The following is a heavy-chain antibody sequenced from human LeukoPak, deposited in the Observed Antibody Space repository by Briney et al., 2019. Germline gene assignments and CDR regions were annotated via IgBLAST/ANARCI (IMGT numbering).Heavy chain of an antibody. CDR3: ARVYCSSTSCYTDPNWFDP. V-gene: IGHV1-8*03. J-gene: IGHJ5*02. CDR2: MNPNSGNT. D-gene: IGHD2-2*02. Sequence: ASVKVSCKASGYTFTSYDINWVRQATGQGLEWMGWMNPNSGNTGYAQKFQGRVTITRNTSISTAYMELSSLRSEDTAVYCCARVYCSSTSCYTDPNWFDPWGQGTLVTVSS. CDR1: GYTFTSYD.